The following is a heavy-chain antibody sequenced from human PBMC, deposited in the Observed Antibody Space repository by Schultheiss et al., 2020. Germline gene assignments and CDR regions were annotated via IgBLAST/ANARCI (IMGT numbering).Heavy chain of an antibody. J-gene: IGHJ6*02. CDR2: VGIAADT. D-gene: IGHD3-16*01. CDR3: AKDRGRFDFDSMDV. CDR1: GFNFNYYD. Sequence: GGSLRLSCAAFGFNFNYYDMHWVRQATGKGLEWVSIVGIAADTYYPGSVKGRFTISRDNAKNSLDLQMNSLRPEDTALYYCAKDRGRFDFDSMDVWGQGTTVTVSS. V-gene: IGHV3-13*01.